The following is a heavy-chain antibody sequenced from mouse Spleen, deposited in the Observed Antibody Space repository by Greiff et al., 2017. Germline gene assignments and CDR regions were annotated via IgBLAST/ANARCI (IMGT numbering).Heavy chain of an antibody. CDR3: AREIYYGNLDY. Sequence: QVQLQQPGAELVRPGSSVKLSCKASGYTFTSYWMDWVKQRPGQGLEWIGNIYPSDSETHYNQKFKDKATLTVDKSSSTAYMQLSSLTSEDSAVYYCAREIYYGNLDYWGQGTTLTVSS. J-gene: IGHJ2*01. CDR2: IYPSDSET. V-gene: IGHV1-61*01. D-gene: IGHD2-1*01. CDR1: GYTFTSYW.